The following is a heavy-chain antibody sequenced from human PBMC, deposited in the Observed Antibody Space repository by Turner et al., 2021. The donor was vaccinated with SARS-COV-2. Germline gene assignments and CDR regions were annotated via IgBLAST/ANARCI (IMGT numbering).Heavy chain of an antibody. J-gene: IGHJ6*02. CDR3: VRGGRHVWIEGPYYGMDV. Sequence: QVELVQSGAEVKKPGASVRVSCKASGYTFISYDVNWVRQAAGQGLEWMAWMRPDSGDATSAQKFEGRLVVTRNTSISTVFMELSGLTPEDTAVYYCVRGGRHVWIEGPYYGMDVWGQGTTVIVSS. CDR2: MRPDSGDA. V-gene: IGHV1-8*01. CDR1: GYTFISYD. D-gene: IGHD5-12*01.